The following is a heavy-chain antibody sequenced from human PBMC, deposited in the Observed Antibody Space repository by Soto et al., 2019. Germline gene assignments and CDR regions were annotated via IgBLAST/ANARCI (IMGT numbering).Heavy chain of an antibody. CDR2: IDTGGGGT. CDR3: AKGPEQLVHGVFDY. J-gene: IGHJ4*02. D-gene: IGHD6-6*01. CDR1: GFTFRAYA. Sequence: EVQLLESGGAVEQPGGSLRLSCAASGFTFRAYAMCWVRQPPGKGLEWVSSIDTGGGGTYYADSVKGRFTISRDNSKNTLYLQMNSLRAEDTAVYYCAKGPEQLVHGVFDYWGQGTLVTVFS. V-gene: IGHV3-23*01.